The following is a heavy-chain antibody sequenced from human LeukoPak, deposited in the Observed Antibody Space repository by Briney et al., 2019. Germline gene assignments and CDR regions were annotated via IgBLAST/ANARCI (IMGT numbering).Heavy chain of an antibody. Sequence: SVKVSCKASGGTFSSYAISWVRQAPGQGLEWMGRIIPILGIANYAQKFQGRVTITADKSTSTAYMELSSLRSEDTAVYYCARDLEGSGSYYNYWGQGTLVTVSS. CDR1: GGTFSSYA. CDR3: ARDLEGSGSYYNY. V-gene: IGHV1-69*04. CDR2: IIPILGIA. J-gene: IGHJ4*02. D-gene: IGHD3-10*01.